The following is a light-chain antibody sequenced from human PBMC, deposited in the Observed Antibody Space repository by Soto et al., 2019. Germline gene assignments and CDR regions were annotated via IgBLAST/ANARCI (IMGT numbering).Light chain of an antibody. CDR1: QAISNY. J-gene: IGKJ4*01. CDR2: AAS. Sequence: DIQMTQSPSSLSASVGDRVTITCRASQAISNYLPWYQQKPGKVPTLLISAASTLQSGVPSRFSGSGSGTDFTLTISSLQPEDVATYYCQKFNAVPTFGGGTKVEI. V-gene: IGKV1-27*01. CDR3: QKFNAVPT.